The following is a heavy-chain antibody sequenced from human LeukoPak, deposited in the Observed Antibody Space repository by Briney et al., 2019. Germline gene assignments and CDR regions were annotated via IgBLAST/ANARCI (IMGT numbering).Heavy chain of an antibody. CDR3: AKDAYSSGWYGVYFDY. CDR1: RFTFSSYG. Sequence: GGSLRLSCAASRFTFSSYGMHWVRQAPGKGLEWVSGISWNSGSIGYADSVKGRFTISRDNAKNSLYLQMNSLRAEDTALYYCAKDAYSSGWYGVYFDYWGQGTLVTVSS. D-gene: IGHD6-19*01. J-gene: IGHJ4*02. CDR2: ISWNSGSI. V-gene: IGHV3-9*01.